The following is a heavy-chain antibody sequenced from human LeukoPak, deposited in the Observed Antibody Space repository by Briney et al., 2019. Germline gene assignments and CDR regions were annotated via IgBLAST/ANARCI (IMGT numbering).Heavy chain of an antibody. V-gene: IGHV7-4-1*02. CDR2: INTNTGNP. Sequence: ASVKVSCRASGYTFINYYMHWVRQAPGQGLEWMGWINTNTGNPTYAQGFTGRFVFSLDTSVSTAYLQISSLKAEDTAVYYCARGLRVRLWLQSYYFDYWGQGTLVTVSS. J-gene: IGHJ4*02. CDR3: ARGLRVRLWLQSYYFDY. D-gene: IGHD5-18*01. CDR1: GYTFINYY.